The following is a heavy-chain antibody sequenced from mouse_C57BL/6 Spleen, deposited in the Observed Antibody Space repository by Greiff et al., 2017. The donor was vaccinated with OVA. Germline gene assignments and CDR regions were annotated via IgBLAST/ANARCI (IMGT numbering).Heavy chain of an antibody. CDR1: GYTFTSYW. Sequence: QVQLQQPGAELVKPGASVKLSCKASGYTFTSYWMQWVKQRPGQGLEWIGEIDPSDSYTNYNQKFKGKATLTVYTSSSTAYMQLSSLTSADTAVYYCAREGYFDVWGTGTTVTVSS. V-gene: IGHV1-50*01. CDR2: IDPSDSYT. CDR3: AREGYFDV. J-gene: IGHJ1*03.